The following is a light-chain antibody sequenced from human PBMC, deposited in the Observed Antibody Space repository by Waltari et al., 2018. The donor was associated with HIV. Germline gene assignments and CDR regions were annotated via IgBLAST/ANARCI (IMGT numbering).Light chain of an antibody. V-gene: IGLV2-14*03. CDR2: DVS. Sequence: QSALTQPASVSGSPGQSITISCTGTSSAVGGYTYVSWYQQHPGKAPKRMIYDVSNRPSGVSNRFSGSKSGNTASLTISGLQAEDEADYYCSSYTSSSTVVFGGGTKLTVL. J-gene: IGLJ2*01. CDR1: SSAVGGYTY. CDR3: SSYTSSSTVV.